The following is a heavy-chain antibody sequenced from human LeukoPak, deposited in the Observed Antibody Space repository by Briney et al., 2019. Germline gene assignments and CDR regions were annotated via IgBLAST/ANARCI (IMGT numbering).Heavy chain of an antibody. CDR1: GFTFSDHW. CDR2: IDTDGSTT. V-gene: IGHV3-74*01. Sequence: GGSLRLPCGASGFTFSDHWMHWVRQAPGKGLVWVSGIDTDGSTTRYADSVKGRFTISRDNAKNTLYLQMNTLRAEDTAVYYCARDRPHNWFDPWGQGTLVTASS. J-gene: IGHJ5*02. CDR3: ARDRPHNWFDP.